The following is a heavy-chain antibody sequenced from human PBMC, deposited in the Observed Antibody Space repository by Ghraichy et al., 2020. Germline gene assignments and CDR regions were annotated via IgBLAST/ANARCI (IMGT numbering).Heavy chain of an antibody. CDR3: ARGVAVARPRMDV. V-gene: IGHV3-33*01. D-gene: IGHD6-19*01. CDR1: GFTFSSYG. Sequence: GGSLRLSCTASGFTFSSYGMHWVRQAPGKGLEWVAVIWYDGSNKYYADSVKGRFTISRDNSKNTLYLQMNSLRAEDTAVYYCARGVAVARPRMDVWGQGTTVTVSS. J-gene: IGHJ6*02. CDR2: IWYDGSNK.